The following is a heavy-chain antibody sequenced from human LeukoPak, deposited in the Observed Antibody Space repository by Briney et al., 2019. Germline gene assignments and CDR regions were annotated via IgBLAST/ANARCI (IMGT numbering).Heavy chain of an antibody. CDR1: GGSISSSRYY. CDR3: ARHCVDIRTVGASYYYYGLDV. Sequence: PSETLSLTCTVSGGSISSSRYYWGWIRQPPGKGLEWIRSISYSGSTYYNPSLKSRVSISVDTSKNQFSLKVTSVTAADTAVFYYARHCVDIRTVGASYYYYGLDVWGQGTTVTVSS. CDR2: ISYSGST. D-gene: IGHD3-16*02. V-gene: IGHV4-39*01. J-gene: IGHJ6*02.